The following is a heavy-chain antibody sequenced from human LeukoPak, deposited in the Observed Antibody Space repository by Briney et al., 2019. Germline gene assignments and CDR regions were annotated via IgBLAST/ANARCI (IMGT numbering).Heavy chain of an antibody. V-gene: IGHV3-33*01. D-gene: IGHD4-17*01. CDR1: GFTFSSYG. CDR2: IWYDGSNK. Sequence: GGSLRLSCAASGFTFSSYGMHWVRQAPGKGLEWVAVIWYDGSNKYYADSVKGRFTISRDNSKNTLYLQMNSLRAEDTAVYYCARAVKKSATVTHDFDYWGQGTLVTVSS. J-gene: IGHJ4*02. CDR3: ARAVKKSATVTHDFDY.